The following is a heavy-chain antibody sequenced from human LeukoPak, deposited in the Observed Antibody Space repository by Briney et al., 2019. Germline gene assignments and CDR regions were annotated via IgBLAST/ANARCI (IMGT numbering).Heavy chain of an antibody. D-gene: IGHD2-2*02. Sequence: GASVKVSCKASGGTFSSYAISWVRQAPGQGLEWMGRIIPILGIANYAQKFQGRVTITTDESTSTAYMELSSLRSEDTAVYYCTQTRGGYCSSTSCYTFDYWGQGTLVTVSS. J-gene: IGHJ4*02. CDR1: GGTFSSYA. V-gene: IGHV1-69*04. CDR2: IIPILGIA. CDR3: TQTRGGYCSSTSCYTFDY.